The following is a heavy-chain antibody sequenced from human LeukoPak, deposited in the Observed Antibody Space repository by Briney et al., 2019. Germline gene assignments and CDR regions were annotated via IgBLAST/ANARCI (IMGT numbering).Heavy chain of an antibody. D-gene: IGHD3-22*01. V-gene: IGHV4-61*02. CDR3: ARDRSYYSDTGTDY. Sequence: KTSETLSLTCTVSGASISRGSHYWSWIRQPAGKGLEWIGRIYTTGNTNYCPSLWRRVTISVDTSRNQFSLRLSSVTAADTAVYYCARDRSYYSDTGTDYWGQGALVTVSS. CDR1: GASISRGSHY. CDR2: IYTTGNT. J-gene: IGHJ4*02.